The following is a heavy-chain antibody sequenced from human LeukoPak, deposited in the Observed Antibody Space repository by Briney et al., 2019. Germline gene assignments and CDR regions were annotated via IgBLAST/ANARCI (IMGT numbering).Heavy chain of an antibody. Sequence: GGSLRLSCAASGFTFSSYDMSWVRQAPGKGLEWVSGISGSGSSTYYADSVKGRFTISRDNSKNTLYLQMNSLRAEDTAVYYCAKLTGSYSYYYYMDVWGKGTTVTVS. CDR2: ISGSGSST. V-gene: IGHV3-23*01. CDR1: GFTFSSYD. D-gene: IGHD3-9*01. J-gene: IGHJ6*03. CDR3: AKLTGSYSYYYYMDV.